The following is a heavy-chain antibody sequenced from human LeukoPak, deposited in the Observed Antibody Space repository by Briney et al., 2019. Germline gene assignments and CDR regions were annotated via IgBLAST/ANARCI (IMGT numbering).Heavy chain of an antibody. Sequence: GGSPRLSSAASGFTFTSYAMSCVCQAPGKGLECVSAISGSGGSTNYADPVKGWFTISRDNSKNTLYLQLNSLRAEDTAVYYCAKGVNTVKRGYFDYWGQGTLVTVSS. CDR1: GFTFTSYA. V-gene: IGHV3-23*01. CDR3: AKGVNTVKRGYFDY. D-gene: IGHD4-11*01. CDR2: ISGSGGST. J-gene: IGHJ4*02.